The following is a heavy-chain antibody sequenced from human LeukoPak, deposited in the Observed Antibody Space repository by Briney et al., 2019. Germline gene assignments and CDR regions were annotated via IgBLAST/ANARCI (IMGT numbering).Heavy chain of an antibody. CDR1: GGSISSYY. CDR3: ARRSAPNYYDSSVYSSNDAFDI. CDR2: VYTDGTT. V-gene: IGHV4-4*07. J-gene: IGHJ3*02. D-gene: IGHD3-22*01. Sequence: LETLSLTCTVSGGSISSYYWSWIRQPAGKGLEWIGRVYTDGTTSYNPSLKSRVTMSVDTSKNQFSLKLSSVTAADTAVYYCARRSAPNYYDSSVYSSNDAFDIWGQGTMVTVSS.